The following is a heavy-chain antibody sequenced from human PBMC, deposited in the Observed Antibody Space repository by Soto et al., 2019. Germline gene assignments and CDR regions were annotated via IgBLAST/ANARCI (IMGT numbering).Heavy chain of an antibody. CDR3: APEYVVVVPAAIRGSHYYYYGGMEV. CDR1: RYSFICSY. Sequence: SVKVSVKSSRYSFICSYMHLLRQARGQGRPGMGLINHNSGRTNYAQKFQGWVTMTRDTPISTAYLELSRLRYEDTAVYYCAPEYVVVVPAAIRGSHYYYYGGMEVWGQGNTVNVSS. CDR2: INHNSGRT. D-gene: IGHD2-2*02. J-gene: IGHJ6*02. V-gene: IGHV1-2*04.